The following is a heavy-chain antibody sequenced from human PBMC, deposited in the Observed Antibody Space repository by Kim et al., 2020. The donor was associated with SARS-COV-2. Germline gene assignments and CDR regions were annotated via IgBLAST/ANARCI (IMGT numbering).Heavy chain of an antibody. V-gene: IGHV4-4*07. D-gene: IGHD2-15*01. CDR1: GGSISSYY. CDR2: IYTSGST. Sequence: SETLSLTCTVSGGSISSYYWSWIRQPAGKGLEWIGRIYTSGSTNYNPSLTSRVTMSVATSKNQFSLKLSSVTAADAAVDYCARDRGWDNIGLGNWFDPWGQGTLVTVSS. CDR3: ARDRGWDNIGLGNWFDP. J-gene: IGHJ5*02.